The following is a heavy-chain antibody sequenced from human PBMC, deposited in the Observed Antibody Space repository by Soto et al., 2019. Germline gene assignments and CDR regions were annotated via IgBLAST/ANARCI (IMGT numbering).Heavy chain of an antibody. J-gene: IGHJ5*02. CDR2: MNPNSGNT. D-gene: IGHD6-13*01. CDR3: ARRGLSTGYSRKNWFDP. CDR1: GYTFTSYD. Sequence: GASVKVSCKASGYTFTSYDINWVRQATGQGLEWMGWMNPNSGNTGYAQKFQGRVTMTRNTSISTAYMELSSLRSEDTAVYYCARRGLSTGYSRKNWFDPWGQGTLVTVSS. V-gene: IGHV1-8*01.